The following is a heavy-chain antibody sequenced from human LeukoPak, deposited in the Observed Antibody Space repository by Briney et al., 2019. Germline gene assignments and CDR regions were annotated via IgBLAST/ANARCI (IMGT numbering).Heavy chain of an antibody. V-gene: IGHV1-2*06. J-gene: IGHJ4*02. Sequence: ASVKVSCKASGYTFTGYYIHWVRQAPGQGLEWMGRINPNSGGTDYAQKFQGRVTMTRDTSITTVYMELSSLRSDDTAVYYCARVISGSYFYWGQGTLVTVPP. CDR1: GYTFTGYY. CDR2: INPNSGGT. D-gene: IGHD1-26*01. CDR3: ARVISGSYFY.